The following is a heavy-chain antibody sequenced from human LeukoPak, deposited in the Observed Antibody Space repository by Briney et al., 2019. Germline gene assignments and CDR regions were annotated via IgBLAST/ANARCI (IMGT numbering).Heavy chain of an antibody. J-gene: IGHJ4*02. V-gene: IGHV4-59*01. Sequence: KPSETLSLTCTVSGGSISSYYWSWIRQPPGKGLEWIGYIYYSGSTNYNPSLKSRVTISVDTSKNQFSLKLSSVTAADTAVYYCARGIAAAGLYFDYWGQGTLVTVSS. CDR3: ARGIAAAGLYFDY. CDR2: IYYSGST. CDR1: GGSISSYY. D-gene: IGHD6-13*01.